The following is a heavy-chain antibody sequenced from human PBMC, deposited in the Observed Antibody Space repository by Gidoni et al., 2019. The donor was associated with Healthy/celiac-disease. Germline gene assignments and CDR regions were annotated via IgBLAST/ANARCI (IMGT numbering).Heavy chain of an antibody. J-gene: IGHJ5*02. V-gene: IGHV3-23*01. D-gene: IGHD1-20*01. CDR2: ISGSGGST. Sequence: EVQLLESGGGLVQPGGSLRLSFAASGFPFSIHSMRWVPQAPGKGLEWVSAISGSGGSTYYADSVKGRFTISRDNSKNTLYLQMNSLRAEDTAVYYCAKDSGVGITGTTPSGGFDPWGQGTLVTVSS. CDR1: GFPFSIHS. CDR3: AKDSGVGITGTTPSGGFDP.